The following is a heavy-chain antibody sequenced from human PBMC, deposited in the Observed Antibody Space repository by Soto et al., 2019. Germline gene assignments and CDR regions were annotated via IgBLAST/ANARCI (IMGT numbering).Heavy chain of an antibody. CDR3: ARGPRGGVVTLTYYYYGMDV. J-gene: IGHJ6*02. V-gene: IGHV4-34*01. CDR2: INHSGST. CDR1: GGSFSGHY. Sequence: NPSETLSLTCAVYGGSFSGHYWSWIRQPPGKGLEWVGEINHSGSTNYNPSLKSRVTISVDTPKNQFSLKLSSLTAADTAVYYCARGPRGGVVTLTYYYYGMDVWGQGTTVTVSS. D-gene: IGHD3-3*01.